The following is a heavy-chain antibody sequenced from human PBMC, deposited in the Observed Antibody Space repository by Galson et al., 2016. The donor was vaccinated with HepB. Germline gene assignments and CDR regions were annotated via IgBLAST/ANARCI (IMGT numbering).Heavy chain of an antibody. CDR3: ARDGNHGYDMDY. J-gene: IGHJ4*02. CDR1: GFTFSNYW. CDR2: ISSGSSAI. D-gene: IGHD1-14*01. V-gene: IGHV3-48*02. Sequence: SLRLSCAASGFTFSNYWMSWVRQAPGKGLEWVSYISSGSSAIYYADSVKGRFTISRDNAKNSLYLQMNSLRDEDTAIHFCARDGNHGYDMDYWGQGTLVTVSS.